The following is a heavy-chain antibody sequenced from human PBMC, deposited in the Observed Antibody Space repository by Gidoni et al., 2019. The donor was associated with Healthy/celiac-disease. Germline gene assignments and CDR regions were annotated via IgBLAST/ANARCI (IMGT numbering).Heavy chain of an antibody. CDR1: GGSISSGDYY. Sequence: QVQLQESGPGLVKPSQTLSLTCTVSGGSISSGDYYWSWLRQPPGKGLEWIGYIYYSGSTYYNPSLKRRVTISVDTSKNQFSLKLSSVTAADTAVYYCARVFDYGGNDPIDYWGQGTLVTVSS. CDR2: IYYSGST. D-gene: IGHD4-17*01. V-gene: IGHV4-30-4*01. CDR3: ARVFDYGGNDPIDY. J-gene: IGHJ4*02.